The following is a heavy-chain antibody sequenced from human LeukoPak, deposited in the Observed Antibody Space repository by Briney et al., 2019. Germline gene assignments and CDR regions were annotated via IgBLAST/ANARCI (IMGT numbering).Heavy chain of an antibody. Sequence: SVKVSCKASGGTFSSYAISWVRQAPGQGLEWMGRIIPILGIANYAQKFQGRVTITADKSTSTAYMELSSLRSEDTAVYYCARDRTVTEEYYYMDVWGKGTTVTVSS. CDR3: ARDRTVTEEYYYMDV. CDR2: IIPILGIA. V-gene: IGHV1-69*04. J-gene: IGHJ6*03. D-gene: IGHD4-17*01. CDR1: GGTFSSYA.